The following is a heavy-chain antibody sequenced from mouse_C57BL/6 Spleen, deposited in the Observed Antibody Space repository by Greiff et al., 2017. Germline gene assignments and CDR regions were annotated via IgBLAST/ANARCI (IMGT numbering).Heavy chain of an antibody. Sequence: QVQLQQPGAELVKPGASVKMSCKASGYTFTSYWITWVKQRPGQGLEWIGDIYPGSGSTNYNAKFKSKATLTVDTSSSTAYMQLSSLTSEDAAVYCCARSEDRFDCWGQGTTLTVSS. CDR1: GYTFTSYW. V-gene: IGHV1-55*01. J-gene: IGHJ2*01. CDR3: ARSEDRFDC. CDR2: IYPGSGST.